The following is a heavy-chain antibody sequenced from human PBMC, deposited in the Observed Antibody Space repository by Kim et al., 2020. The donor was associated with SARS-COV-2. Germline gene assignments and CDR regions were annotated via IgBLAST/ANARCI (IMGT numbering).Heavy chain of an antibody. CDR2: T. V-gene: IGHV1-2*02. J-gene: IGHJ4*02. CDR3: ARGSFGELDDY. Sequence: TNYAQKFQGRVTMTRDTSISTAYMELSRLRSDDTAVYYCARGSFGELDDYWGQGTLVTVSS. D-gene: IGHD3-10*01.